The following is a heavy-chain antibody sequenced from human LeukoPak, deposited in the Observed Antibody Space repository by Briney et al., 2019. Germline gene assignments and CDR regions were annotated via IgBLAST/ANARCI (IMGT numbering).Heavy chain of an antibody. CDR1: GYTFTDYY. J-gene: IGHJ6*03. Sequence: AAVKVSCKASGYTFTDYYMHWVRQAPGQGLEWMGWINPNSGATNYAQEFQGRVTVTRDSSISTAYMDLSRLRSDDTAVYHCARDRDAGVGVVRDYYYMGVWGKGTSVTASS. D-gene: IGHD3-3*01. CDR3: ARDRDAGVGVVRDYYYMGV. CDR2: INPNSGAT. V-gene: IGHV1-2*02.